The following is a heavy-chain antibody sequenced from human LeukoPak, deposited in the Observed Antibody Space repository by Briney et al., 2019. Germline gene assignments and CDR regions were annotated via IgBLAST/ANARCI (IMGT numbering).Heavy chain of an antibody. CDR1: GFTLSFYE. V-gene: IGHV3-48*03. Sequence: GGSLRLSCAAFGFTLSFYEMNWVRQAPGKGLEWVSYISGSGNTIYYADSEKGRFTISRDNSKKSLYLQMRSLRVEDTAVYYCAREETGNGDGFDIWGQGAMVTVSS. D-gene: IGHD4-17*01. CDR2: ISGSGNTI. J-gene: IGHJ3*02. CDR3: AREETGNGDGFDI.